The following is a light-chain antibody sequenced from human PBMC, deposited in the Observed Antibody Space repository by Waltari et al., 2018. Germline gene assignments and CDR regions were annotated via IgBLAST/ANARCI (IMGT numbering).Light chain of an antibody. Sequence: EIVLTQSPATLSLSPGERATLSCRASQSVSSYLAWYQQKRGQAPRLLIYDASNRATGIPARFSGIGSGTDFTLTISSLEPEDFAVYYCQQRSNWPRLTFGGGTKVEIK. V-gene: IGKV3-11*01. CDR1: QSVSSY. CDR2: DAS. J-gene: IGKJ4*01. CDR3: QQRSNWPRLT.